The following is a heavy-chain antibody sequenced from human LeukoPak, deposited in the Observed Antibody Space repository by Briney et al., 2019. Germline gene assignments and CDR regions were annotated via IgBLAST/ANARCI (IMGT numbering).Heavy chain of an antibody. Sequence: GGSLRLSCAASGFTFSDYYMSWIRQAPGKGLEWVSYISSSGSTIYYADSVKGRFTISRDNAKNSLYLQMNSLRAEDAAVYYCARDNTRGSSWSGDYFDYWGQGTLVTVSS. CDR2: ISSSGSTI. J-gene: IGHJ4*02. CDR3: ARDNTRGSSWSGDYFDY. V-gene: IGHV3-11*04. CDR1: GFTFSDYY. D-gene: IGHD6-13*01.